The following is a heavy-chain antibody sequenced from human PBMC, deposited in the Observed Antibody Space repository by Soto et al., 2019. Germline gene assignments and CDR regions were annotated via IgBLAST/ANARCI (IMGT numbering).Heavy chain of an antibody. V-gene: IGHV2-5*02. Sequence: QITLKESGPTLVKPTQTLTLTCTFSGFSLITAGVGVGWIRQPPGKALEWLALIYWDDDKRYNPSLRSRLTITKDHSKNQVVLTMTNMDPVDTATYYCAHRQGRAVTGPLENWGQGTLVTVSS. CDR2: IYWDDDK. CDR1: GFSLITAGVG. CDR3: AHRQGRAVTGPLEN. D-gene: IGHD6-19*01. J-gene: IGHJ4*02.